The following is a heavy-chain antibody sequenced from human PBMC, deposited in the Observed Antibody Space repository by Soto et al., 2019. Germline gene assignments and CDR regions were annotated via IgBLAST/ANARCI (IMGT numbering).Heavy chain of an antibody. Sequence: QVQLVQSGAEVRKPGSSGGVSGRASGGSLNSHTISWVRQAPGQGLGWLGGTIPIFGTANHAKKFQGRATIIADESTSTVYMELSSLRSDDTAIYYCARGWGYDSTDYYYAYWGQGTLVIVSS. J-gene: IGHJ4*02. CDR2: TIPIFGTA. V-gene: IGHV1-69*01. D-gene: IGHD3-22*01. CDR3: ARGWGYDSTDYYYAY. CDR1: GGSLNSHT.